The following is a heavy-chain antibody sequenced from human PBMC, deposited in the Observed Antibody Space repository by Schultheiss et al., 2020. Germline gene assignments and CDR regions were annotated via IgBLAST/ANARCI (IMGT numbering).Heavy chain of an antibody. Sequence: GGSLRLSCAASGFTFSSYAMHWVRQAPGKGLEWVAVISYDGSNKYYADSVKGRFTISRDNSKNTLYLQMNSLRAEDTAVYYCARGDSSRPVYFDYWGQGTLVTVSS. J-gene: IGHJ4*02. D-gene: IGHD6-13*01. CDR2: ISYDGSNK. CDR1: GFTFSSYA. CDR3: ARGDSSRPVYFDY. V-gene: IGHV3-30-3*01.